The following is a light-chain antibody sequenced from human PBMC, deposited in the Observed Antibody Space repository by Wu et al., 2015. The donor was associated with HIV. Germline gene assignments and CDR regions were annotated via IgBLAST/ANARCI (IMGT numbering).Light chain of an antibody. V-gene: IGKV3-11*01. J-gene: IGKJ2*03. CDR1: QSVSISY. Sequence: EIVLTQSPGTLSLSPGERATLSCRASQSVSISYLAWYQQKPGQAPRLLIYDASNRATGIPARFSGSGSGTDFTLTISSLEPEDFAVYYCQQRSNWPPPYSFGQGTKLEIK. CDR2: DAS. CDR3: QQRSNWPPPYS.